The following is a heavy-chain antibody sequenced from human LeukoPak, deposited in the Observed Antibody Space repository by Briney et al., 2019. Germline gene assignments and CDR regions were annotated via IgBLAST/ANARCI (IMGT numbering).Heavy chain of an antibody. D-gene: IGHD3-9*01. J-gene: IGHJ4*02. V-gene: IGHV3-15*01. CDR3: TTEGSYYDILTGDYRGYLDS. Sequence: GGSLRLSCAASGFTFSNAWMTWVRQAPGKGLEWVGRIKSKTDGGTTDFAAPVKGRFTISRDDSRNTLNLQMNSLKPEDTAVYYCTTEGSYYDILTGDYRGYLDSWGQGALVTVS. CDR2: IKSKTDGGTT. CDR1: GFTFSNAW.